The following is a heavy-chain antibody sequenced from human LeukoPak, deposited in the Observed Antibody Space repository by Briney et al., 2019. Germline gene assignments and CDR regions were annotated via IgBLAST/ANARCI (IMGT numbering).Heavy chain of an antibody. CDR2: ISSSSSYI. V-gene: IGHV3-21*01. Sequence: GGSLRLSCAASGFTFSSYSMNWVRQAPGKGLEWVSSISSSSSYIYYADSVKGRFTISRDNAKNSLYLQMNSLRAEDTAVYYCARIYSRGWSLDSWGPGTLVTVSS. D-gene: IGHD6-19*01. CDR1: GFTFSSYS. J-gene: IGHJ4*02. CDR3: ARIYSRGWSLDS.